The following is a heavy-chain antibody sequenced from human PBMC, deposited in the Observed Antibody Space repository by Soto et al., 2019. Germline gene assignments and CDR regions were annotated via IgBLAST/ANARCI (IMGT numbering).Heavy chain of an antibody. CDR1: GFTFSSYA. J-gene: IGHJ4*02. CDR2: ISGRGDNS. V-gene: IGHV3-23*01. D-gene: IGHD2-15*01. CDR3: AKGVDCSGGSCRFDY. Sequence: GGSLRLSCAASGFTFSSYAMTWVRQAPGKGLEWVSTISGRGDNSYYADSVKGRFTISRDNSKSTLYLQMNSLRAEDTAVYYSAKGVDCSGGSCRFDYWGQGTRVTVSP.